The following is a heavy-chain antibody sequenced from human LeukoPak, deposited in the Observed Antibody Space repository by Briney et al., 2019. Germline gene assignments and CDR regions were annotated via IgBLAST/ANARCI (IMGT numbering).Heavy chain of an antibody. CDR2: IKSKTDGGTT. V-gene: IGHV3-15*01. Sequence: GGSLRLSCAASGFTFSNAWMSWVRQAPGKGLEWAGRIKSKTDGGTTDYAAPVKGRFTISRDDSKNTLYLQMNSLKTEDTAVYYCTTDNFFCSGGSCYFVWGQGTLVTVSS. D-gene: IGHD2-15*01. J-gene: IGHJ4*02. CDR3: TTDNFFCSGGSCYFV. CDR1: GFTFSNAW.